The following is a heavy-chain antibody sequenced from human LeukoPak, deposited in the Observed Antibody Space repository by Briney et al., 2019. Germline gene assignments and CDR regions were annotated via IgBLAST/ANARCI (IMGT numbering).Heavy chain of an antibody. CDR3: AKGQGYYIDY. J-gene: IGHJ4*02. CDR1: GFTFSSYG. Sequence: GGSLRLSCAASGFTFSSYGMHWVRQAPGKGLEWVAFIQFDGSSAYYVDSVKGRFTFSRDNSKNTLYLQMDSLRTGDTAVYYCAKGQGYYIDYWGQGTLVTVSS. V-gene: IGHV3-30*02. CDR2: IQFDGSSA.